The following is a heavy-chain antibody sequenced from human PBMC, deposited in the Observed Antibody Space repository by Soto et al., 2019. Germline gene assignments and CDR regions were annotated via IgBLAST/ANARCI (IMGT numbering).Heavy chain of an antibody. CDR3: ARHSNRNYGLYFFDY. V-gene: IGHV3-64*04. CDR2: ISSNGGST. J-gene: IGHJ4*02. D-gene: IGHD4-4*01. CDR1: GFTFSSYA. Sequence: GGSLRLSCSASGFTFSSYAMHWVRQAPGKGLEYVSAISSNGGSTYYADSVKGRFTISRDTSKNQFSLKVSSAAAADTAVYYCARHSNRNYGLYFFDYWGLGALVTVSS.